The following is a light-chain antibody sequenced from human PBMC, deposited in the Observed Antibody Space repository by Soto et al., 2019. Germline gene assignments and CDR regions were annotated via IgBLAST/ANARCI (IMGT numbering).Light chain of an antibody. CDR3: QQYLSYTWT. J-gene: IGKJ1*01. Sequence: DIQMTQSPSTLSASVGDTVIITCRASHTINRWLGWYQQKSGKAPKVLIYMASNLERGAPSRFSGSGSGTEFTLTISNLQPDDFATYYCQQYLSYTWTFGQGTKVEI. CDR1: HTINRW. V-gene: IGKV1-5*03. CDR2: MAS.